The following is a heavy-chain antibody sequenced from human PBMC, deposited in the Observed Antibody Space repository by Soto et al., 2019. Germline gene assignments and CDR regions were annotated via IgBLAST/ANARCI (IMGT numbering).Heavy chain of an antibody. J-gene: IGHJ6*02. Sequence: PGGSLRLSCVASGFTFRRYTMHWVRQAPGKGLEWVSALRGFSPYTFYADSVKGRFTISRDNAKNSLYLQMNSLRAEDTAVYYCARGREYDAHDHYYNAMVVWCQATMVTVS. D-gene: IGHD3-10*01. V-gene: IGHV3-21*01. CDR1: GFTFRRYT. CDR3: ARGREYDAHDHYYNAMVV. CDR2: LRGFSPYT.